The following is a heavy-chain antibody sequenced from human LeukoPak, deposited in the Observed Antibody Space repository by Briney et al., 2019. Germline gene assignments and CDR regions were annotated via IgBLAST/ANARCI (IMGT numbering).Heavy chain of an antibody. V-gene: IGHV3-23*01. Sequence: GGSLRLSCAASGFTFSSYAMNWVRQAPGKGLEWVSAIRSSDGRTYYADSVKGRFTISRDISKNTLYLQMNYLRAEDTALYYCAKASSPPPYWGQGTLVTVSS. CDR3: AKASSPPPY. CDR1: GFTFSSYA. D-gene: IGHD6-13*01. J-gene: IGHJ4*02. CDR2: IRSSDGRT.